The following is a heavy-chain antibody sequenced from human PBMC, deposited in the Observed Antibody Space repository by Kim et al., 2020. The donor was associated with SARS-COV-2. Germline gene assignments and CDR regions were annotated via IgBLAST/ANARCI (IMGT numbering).Heavy chain of an antibody. Sequence: GGSLRLSCAASGFTFSADAMHWVRQAPGKGLEWVALMSNDGRNKYYADSVKGRFTISRDNSKNTLFLLMDSLRREDTAVYFCVSGYRYGYYGLDPFFETWGQGTQVTVSS. V-gene: IGHV3-30*11. D-gene: IGHD5-18*01. CDR2: MSNDGRNK. CDR1: GFTFSADA. CDR3: VSGYRYGYYGLDPFFET. J-gene: IGHJ5*02.